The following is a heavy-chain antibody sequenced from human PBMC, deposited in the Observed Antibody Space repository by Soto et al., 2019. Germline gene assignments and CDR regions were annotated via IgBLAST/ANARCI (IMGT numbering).Heavy chain of an antibody. J-gene: IGHJ6*02. CDR3: ARGEPAAQAGMDV. Sequence: SETLSLTCAVYGESFSAYYWNWIRQPPGKGLEWIGEINDGGSTNYNPSLKSRVTISVDTSKNQFSLKLSSVTAADTAVYYCARGEPAAQAGMDVWGQGTTVTVS. CDR1: GESFSAYY. CDR2: INDGGST. V-gene: IGHV4-34*01.